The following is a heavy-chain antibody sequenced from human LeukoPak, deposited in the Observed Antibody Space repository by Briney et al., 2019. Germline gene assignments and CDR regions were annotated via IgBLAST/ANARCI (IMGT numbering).Heavy chain of an antibody. J-gene: IGHJ4*02. CDR2: ISYDGSNK. V-gene: IGHV3-30-3*01. D-gene: IGHD3-10*01. CDR3: ARDRGSITLVRGVNYY. Sequence: GGSLRLSRAASGFTFSSYAMHWVRQAPGKGLEWVAVISYDGSNKYYADSVKGRFTISRDNSKNTLYLQMNSLRAEDTAVYYCARDRGSITLVRGVNYYWGQGTLVTVSS. CDR1: GFTFSSYA.